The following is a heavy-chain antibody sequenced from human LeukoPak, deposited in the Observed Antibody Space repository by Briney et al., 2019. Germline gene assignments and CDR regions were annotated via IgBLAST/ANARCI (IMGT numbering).Heavy chain of an antibody. Sequence: GESLKISCKGSGYSFTSYWIGWVRQMPGKGLEWMGIIYPGDSDTRYSPSFQGQVTTSADESISTAYLQWSSLKASDTAMYYCARLLPYSSSSPGDYWGQGTLVTVSS. D-gene: IGHD6-13*01. CDR3: ARLLPYSSSSPGDY. CDR1: GYSFTSYW. V-gene: IGHV5-51*01. J-gene: IGHJ4*02. CDR2: IYPGDSDT.